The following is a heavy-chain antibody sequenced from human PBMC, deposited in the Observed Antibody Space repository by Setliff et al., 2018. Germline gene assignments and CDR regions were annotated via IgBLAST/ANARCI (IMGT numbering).Heavy chain of an antibody. V-gene: IGHV3-21*04. J-gene: IGHJ6*02. CDR1: GFTFSSYW. CDR2: ISSSSSYI. CDR3: AKDKRFGESSPGYYYYGMDV. D-gene: IGHD3-10*01. Sequence: PGGSLRLSCAASGFTFSSYWMSWVRQAPGKGLEWVSSISSSSSYIYYADSVKGRFTISRDNAKNSLYLQMNSLRAEDTALYYCAKDKRFGESSPGYYYYGMDVWGQGTTVTVSS.